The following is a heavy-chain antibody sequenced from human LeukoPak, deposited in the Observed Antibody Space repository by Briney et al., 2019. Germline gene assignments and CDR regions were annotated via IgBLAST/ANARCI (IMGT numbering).Heavy chain of an antibody. J-gene: IGHJ6*02. CDR2: INHNGNVN. V-gene: IGHV3-7*03. CDR3: ARGGGLDV. D-gene: IGHD3-16*01. Sequence: GGSLRLSCAASGFAFSSYGMHWVRQAPGKGLEWVASINHNGNVNYYVDSVKGRFTISRDNAKNSLYLQMSNLRAEDTAVYFCARGGGLDVWGQGATVTVSS. CDR1: GFAFSSYG.